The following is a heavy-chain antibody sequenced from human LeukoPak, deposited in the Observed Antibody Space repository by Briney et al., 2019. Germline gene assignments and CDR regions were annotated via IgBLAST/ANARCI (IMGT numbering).Heavy chain of an antibody. CDR2: IPYDGSNK. CDR1: GFTFSSYA. Sequence: GRSLRLSCAASGFTFSSYAMHWVRQAPGKGLEWVAVIPYDGSNKYYADSVKGRFTISRDNSKNTLYLQMDSLRAEDTAFYYCARVGCSSTSCTRPFDYWGQGTLVTVSS. V-gene: IGHV3-30*04. D-gene: IGHD2-2*01. CDR3: ARVGCSSTSCTRPFDY. J-gene: IGHJ4*02.